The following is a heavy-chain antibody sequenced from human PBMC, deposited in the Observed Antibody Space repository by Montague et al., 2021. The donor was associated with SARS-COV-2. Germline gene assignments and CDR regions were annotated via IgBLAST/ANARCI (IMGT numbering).Heavy chain of an antibody. J-gene: IGHJ4*02. D-gene: IGHD6-13*01. CDR1: GFTFSSYA. Sequence: SLRLSCAASGFTFSSYAMHWVCQAPGKGLEWVAVISYDGTNEYYADSVKGRFTISRDNSKNTLYLQMNSLRAEDTAVYYCAREGITAAGKDFDYWGQGTLVTVSS. V-gene: IGHV3-30*04. CDR3: AREGITAAGKDFDY. CDR2: ISYDGTNE.